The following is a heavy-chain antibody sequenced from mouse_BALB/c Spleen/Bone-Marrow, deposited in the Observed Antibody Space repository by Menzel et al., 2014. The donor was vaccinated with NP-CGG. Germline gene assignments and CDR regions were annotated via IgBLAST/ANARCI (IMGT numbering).Heavy chain of an antibody. CDR3: ARAYYRYAMDY. J-gene: IGHJ4*01. CDR2: IYYSGTI. Sequence: EVQLVESGPGLVKLSQTVSLTCTVTGISITTGNYRWSWIRQFPGNKLEWIGFIYYSGTITYNPSLTSRTTITRDTSKNQFFLEMNSLTTEDTATYYCARAYYRYAMDYWGQGTSVTVSS. D-gene: IGHD2-14*01. CDR1: GISITTGNYR. V-gene: IGHV3-5*02.